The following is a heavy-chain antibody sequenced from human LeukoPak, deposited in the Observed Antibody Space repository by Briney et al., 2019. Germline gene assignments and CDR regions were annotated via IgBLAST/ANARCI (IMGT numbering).Heavy chain of an antibody. Sequence: GGSLRLSCAASRFTLSTYAMNWVRQAPGKGLEWVSAIGDSGSSTSYADSVKGRFTISRDISKNTLYLQMYSLRAEDTAVYYCAKDIGYRLYFYYMDVWGKGTTVTVSS. CDR1: RFTLSTYA. CDR3: AKDIGYRLYFYYMDV. V-gene: IGHV3-23*01. J-gene: IGHJ6*03. D-gene: IGHD5-24*01. CDR2: IGDSGSST.